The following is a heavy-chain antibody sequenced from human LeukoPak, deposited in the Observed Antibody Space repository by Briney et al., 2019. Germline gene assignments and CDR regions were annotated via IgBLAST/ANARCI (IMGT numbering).Heavy chain of an antibody. V-gene: IGHV3-7*01. CDR3: ARMLRPDY. CDR1: GFTFSSYW. CDR2: IKQDGSEK. J-gene: IGHJ4*02. D-gene: IGHD3-10*02. Sequence: GGSLRLSCEASGFTFSSYWMSWVRQAPGKGLEWVANIKQDGSEKYYVDSVKGRFTISRDNAKNSLYLQMNSLRAEDTAVYYCARMLRPDYWGQGTLVTVSS.